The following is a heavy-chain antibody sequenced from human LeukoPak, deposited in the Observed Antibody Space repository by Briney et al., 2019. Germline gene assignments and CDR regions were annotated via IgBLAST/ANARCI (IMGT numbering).Heavy chain of an antibody. V-gene: IGHV1-2*04. CDR3: ARGGWFGESYYFDY. J-gene: IGHJ4*02. Sequence: ASVKVSCKASGYTFTGYYMHWVRQAPGQGLEWMGWINPNSGGTNYAQKFQGWVTMTRDASISTAYMELSRLRSDDTAVYYCARGGWFGESYYFDYWGQGTLVTVSS. D-gene: IGHD3-10*01. CDR1: GYTFTGYY. CDR2: INPNSGGT.